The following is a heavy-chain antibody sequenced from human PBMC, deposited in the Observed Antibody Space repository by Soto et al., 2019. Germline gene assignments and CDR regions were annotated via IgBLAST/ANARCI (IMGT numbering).Heavy chain of an antibody. Sequence: SQTLLLTCTVSGGSISSYYWSWIRQPPGKGLEWIGYIYYSGSTNYNPSLKSRVTISVETSKNQFSLKLSSVTAADTAVYYCARRNDFWSGYYTDSYYYYYMDVWGKGTTVTVSS. J-gene: IGHJ6*03. CDR3: ARRNDFWSGYYTDSYYYYYMDV. CDR1: GGSISSYY. D-gene: IGHD3-3*01. CDR2: IYYSGST. V-gene: IGHV4-59*08.